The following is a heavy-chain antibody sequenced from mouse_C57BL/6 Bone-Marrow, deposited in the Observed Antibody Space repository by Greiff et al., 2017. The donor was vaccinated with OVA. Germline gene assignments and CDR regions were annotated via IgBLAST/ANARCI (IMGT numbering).Heavy chain of an antibody. V-gene: IGHV1-82*01. Sequence: VQLQQSGPELVKPGASVKISCKASGYAFSSSWMNWVKQRPGKGLEWIGRIYPGDGDTNYNGKFKGKATLSAAKSSSTAYMQRSSLTSEDSAVYFCARHEDGYYASYFDYWGQGTRSQSPQ. CDR3: ARHEDGYYASYFDY. D-gene: IGHD2-3*01. CDR1: GYAFSSSW. CDR2: IYPGDGDT. J-gene: IGHJ2*01.